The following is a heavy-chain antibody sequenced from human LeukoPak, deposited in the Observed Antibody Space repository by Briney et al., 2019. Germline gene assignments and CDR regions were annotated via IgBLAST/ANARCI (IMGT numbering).Heavy chain of an antibody. CDR2: IWYDGSNE. V-gene: IGHV3-33*01. CDR3: ARYDYYDSSGYKIAEYFQH. J-gene: IGHJ1*01. D-gene: IGHD3-22*01. Sequence: GGSLRLSCAVSGFSFSSYGMHWVRQAPGKGLEWVAVIWYDGSNENYADSVKGRFTISRDNAKNTLYLQMNSLRAEDTAVYYCARYDYYDSSGYKIAEYFQHWGQGTLATVSS. CDR1: GFSFSSYG.